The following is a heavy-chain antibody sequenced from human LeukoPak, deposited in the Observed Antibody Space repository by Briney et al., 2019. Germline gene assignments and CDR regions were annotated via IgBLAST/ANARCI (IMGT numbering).Heavy chain of an antibody. CDR1: GYTFTSYG. CDR2: INPSGGST. CDR3: AGARYNWNYGDY. V-gene: IGHV1-46*01. J-gene: IGHJ4*02. Sequence: ASVKVSCKASGYTFTSYGISWVRQAPGQGLEWMGIINPSGGSTSYAQKFQGRVTMTRDTSTSTVYMELSSLRSEDTAVYYCAGARYNWNYGDYWGQGTLVTVSS. D-gene: IGHD1-20*01.